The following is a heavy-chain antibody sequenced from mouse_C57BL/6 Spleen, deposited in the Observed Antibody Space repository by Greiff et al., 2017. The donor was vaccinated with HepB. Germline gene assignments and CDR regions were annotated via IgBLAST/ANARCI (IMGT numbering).Heavy chain of an antibody. CDR2: IYPSSGNT. D-gene: IGHD3-3*01. V-gene: IGHV1-81*01. Sequence: QVQLKQSGAELARPGASVKLSCKASGYTFTSYGISWVKQRTGQGLEWIGEIYPSSGNTYYNEKFKGKATLTADKSSSTAYMELRSLTSEDSAVYFCARRAGAGCDYWGQGTTLTVSS. CDR1: GYTFTSYG. CDR3: ARRAGAGCDY. J-gene: IGHJ2*01.